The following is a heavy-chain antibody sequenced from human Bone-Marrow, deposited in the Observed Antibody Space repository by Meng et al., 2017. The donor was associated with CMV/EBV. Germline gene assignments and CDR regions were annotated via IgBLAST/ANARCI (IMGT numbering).Heavy chain of an antibody. CDR1: GFTFSSDG. D-gene: IGHD6-13*01. J-gene: IGHJ4*02. CDR2: IRYDGSNK. CDR3: AKAAAGTGEGPSAY. V-gene: IGHV3-30*02. Sequence: GGSLRLSCAASGFTFSSDGMHWVRQAPGKGLEWVAFIRYDGSNKYYADSVKGRFTISRDNSKNTLYLQMNSLRAEDTAVYYCAKAAAGTGEGPSAYWGQGTLVTVSS.